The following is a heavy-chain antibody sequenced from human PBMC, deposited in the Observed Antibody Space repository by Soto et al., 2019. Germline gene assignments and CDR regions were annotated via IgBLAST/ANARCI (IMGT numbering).Heavy chain of an antibody. D-gene: IGHD3-10*01. V-gene: IGHV3-48*02. CDR3: ARAAHVFGMVPTASWFDP. CDR2: ISSSSSTI. J-gene: IGHJ5*02. Sequence: PVGSLRLSCAASGFTFSSYSMNWVRQAPGKGLEWVSYISSSSSTIYYADSVKGRFTISRDNAKNSLYLQMNSLRDEDTAVYYCARAAHVFGMVPTASWFDPWGQGTLVTVSS. CDR1: GFTFSSYS.